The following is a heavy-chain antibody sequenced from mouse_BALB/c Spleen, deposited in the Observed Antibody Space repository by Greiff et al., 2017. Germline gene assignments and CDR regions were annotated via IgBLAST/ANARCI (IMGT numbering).Heavy chain of an antibody. Sequence: EVQLQESGPGLVKPSQSLSLTCTVTGYSITSDYAWNWIRQFPGNKLEWMGYISYSGSTSYNPSLKSRISITRDTSKNQFFLQLNSVTTEDTATYYCARPDGSSFNWYFDVWGAGTTVTVSS. CDR1: GYSITSDYA. D-gene: IGHD1-1*01. V-gene: IGHV3-2*02. CDR2: ISYSGST. CDR3: ARPDGSSFNWYFDV. J-gene: IGHJ1*01.